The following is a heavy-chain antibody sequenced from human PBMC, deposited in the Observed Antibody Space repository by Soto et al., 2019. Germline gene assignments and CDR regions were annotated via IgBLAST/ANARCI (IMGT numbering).Heavy chain of an antibody. V-gene: IGHV1-69*13. CDR2: IIPIFGTA. CDR3: ATGGNWNYDWFDP. CDR1: GGTFSSYA. J-gene: IGHJ5*02. Sequence: SVKVSCKASGGTFSSYAISWVRQAPGQGLEWMGGIIPIFGTANYAQKFQGRVTITADESTSTAYMELSSLRSEDTAVYYCATGGNWNYDWFDPWGQGTLVTVSS. D-gene: IGHD1-7*01.